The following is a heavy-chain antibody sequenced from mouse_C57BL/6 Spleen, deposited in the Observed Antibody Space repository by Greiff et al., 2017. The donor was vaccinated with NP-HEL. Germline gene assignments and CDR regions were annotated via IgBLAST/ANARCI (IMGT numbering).Heavy chain of an antibody. CDR3: ARKGLRVVAYDV. J-gene: IGHJ1*03. Sequence: VQLQQPGAELVMPGASVKLSCKASGYTFTSYWMHWVKQRPGQGLEWIGEIDPSDSYTNYNQKFKGKSTLTVDKSSSTAYMQLSSLTSEDSAVYYCARKGLRVVAYDVWGTGTTVTVSS. CDR2: IDPSDSYT. D-gene: IGHD1-1*01. CDR1: GYTFTSYW. V-gene: IGHV1-69*01.